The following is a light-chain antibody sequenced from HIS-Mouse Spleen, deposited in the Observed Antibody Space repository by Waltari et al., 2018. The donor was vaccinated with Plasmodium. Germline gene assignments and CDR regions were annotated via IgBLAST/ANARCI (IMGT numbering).Light chain of an antibody. V-gene: IGKV1-5*03. CDR1: QSISSW. Sequence: DIQMTQSPSTVSASVGDRVTITFWASQSISSWLAWYPQKPGKAPKLLIYKASSVESGVPSRFSGSGSGTEFTLTISSLQPDDFATYYCQQYNSYSWTFGQGTKVEIK. CDR3: QQYNSYSWT. J-gene: IGKJ1*01. CDR2: KAS.